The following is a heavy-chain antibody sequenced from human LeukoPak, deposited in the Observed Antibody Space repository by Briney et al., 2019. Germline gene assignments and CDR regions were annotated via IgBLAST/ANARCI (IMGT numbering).Heavy chain of an antibody. CDR3: AKVIDYYGSGSYSFDY. CDR2: IRYDGSNK. Sequence: GGSLRLSCAASGFTFSSYGMHWVRQAPGKGLEWVAFIRYDGSNKYYADSVKGRFTISRDNSKNTLYLQMNSLRAEDTAVYYCAKVIDYYGSGSYSFDYWGQGTLVTVSS. J-gene: IGHJ4*02. CDR1: GFTFSSYG. V-gene: IGHV3-30*02. D-gene: IGHD3-10*01.